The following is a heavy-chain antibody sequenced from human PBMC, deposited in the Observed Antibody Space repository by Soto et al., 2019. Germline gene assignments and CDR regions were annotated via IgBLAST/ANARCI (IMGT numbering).Heavy chain of an antibody. Sequence: GGSLRLSCAASGFTFSSYGMHWVRQAPGKGLEWVAVISYDGSNKYYADSVKGRFTISRDNSKNTLYLQMNSLRAEDTAVYYCATMNDFWRWYSDYWGQGTLVTVSS. D-gene: IGHD3-3*01. CDR3: ATMNDFWRWYSDY. CDR1: GFTFSSYG. V-gene: IGHV3-30*03. J-gene: IGHJ4*02. CDR2: ISYDGSNK.